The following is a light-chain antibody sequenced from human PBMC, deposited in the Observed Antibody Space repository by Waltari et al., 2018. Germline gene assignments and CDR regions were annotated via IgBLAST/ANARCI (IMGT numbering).Light chain of an antibody. Sequence: DIQMTQSPSSLSASVGDRVTITCQASQDITNHLNWYQQKPGKAPELLIYDASNLETGVPSRFSGSGSGTYFTFTISSLQPEDIATYYCQQYDDLPAFGQGTKLEIK. V-gene: IGKV1-33*01. CDR2: DAS. CDR3: QQYDDLPA. CDR1: QDITNH. J-gene: IGKJ2*01.